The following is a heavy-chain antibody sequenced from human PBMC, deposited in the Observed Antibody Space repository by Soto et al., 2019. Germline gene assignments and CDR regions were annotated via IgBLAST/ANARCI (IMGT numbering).Heavy chain of an antibody. J-gene: IGHJ6*02. D-gene: IGHD3-22*01. V-gene: IGHV1-69*01. Sequence: QVQLVQSGAEVKKPGSSVKVSCKASGGTFRSYSISWVRQAPGQGLEWMGGIIPIFDITNYAQKFQGRVNITADESTSTAYIELSSLGSDDTAVYYCARPDEGGYSSNHHYYYALDVWGQGTTVTV. CDR2: IIPIFDIT. CDR3: ARPDEGGYSSNHHYYYALDV. CDR1: GGTFRSYS.